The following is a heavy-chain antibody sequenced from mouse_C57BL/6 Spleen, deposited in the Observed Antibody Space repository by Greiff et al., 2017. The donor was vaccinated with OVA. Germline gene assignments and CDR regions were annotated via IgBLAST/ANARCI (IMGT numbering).Heavy chain of an antibody. CDR1: GYSFTGYF. V-gene: IGHV1-20*01. CDR2: INPYNGDT. D-gene: IGHD2-4*01. J-gene: IGHJ3*01. Sequence: EVQLQESGPELVKPGDSVKISCKASGYSFTGYFMNWVMQSHGKSLEWIGRINPYNGDTFYNQKFKGKATLTVDKSSSTAHMELRSLTSEDSAVYYCANYDYDAYWGQGTLVTVSA. CDR3: ANYDYDAY.